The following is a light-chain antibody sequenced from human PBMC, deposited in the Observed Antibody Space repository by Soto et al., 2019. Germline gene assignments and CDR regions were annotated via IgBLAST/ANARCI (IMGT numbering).Light chain of an antibody. CDR3: QEYNTWPWT. Sequence: EVVLTQSPGTLSLSPGERATLSCRASQNVNYYLTWYQHKPGQAPRLLIYEASNRAAGIPARFSGSGSGTEFILTITSLQSEDSAVYYCQEYNTWPWTFGQGTKVEFK. CDR1: QNVNYY. J-gene: IGKJ1*01. V-gene: IGKV3-11*01. CDR2: EAS.